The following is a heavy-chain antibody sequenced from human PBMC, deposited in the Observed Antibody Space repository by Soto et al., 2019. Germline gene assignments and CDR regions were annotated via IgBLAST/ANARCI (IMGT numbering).Heavy chain of an antibody. Sequence: QVQLQESGPGLVKPSETLSLTCNVSGTSVTSYSYYWNWIRHTPGKGLEWIGYVFTSENTKYNPSLKGRASISVDASKNQFSMTLTSVTAADTAVYYCTRARIPMIAYYWGPGTLVTVSS. CDR1: GTSVTSYSYY. D-gene: IGHD3-22*01. V-gene: IGHV4-61*01. CDR2: VFTSENT. J-gene: IGHJ4*02. CDR3: TRARIPMIAYY.